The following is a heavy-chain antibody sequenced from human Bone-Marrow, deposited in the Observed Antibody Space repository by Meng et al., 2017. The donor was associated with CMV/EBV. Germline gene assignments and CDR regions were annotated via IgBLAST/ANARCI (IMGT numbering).Heavy chain of an antibody. D-gene: IGHD1-26*01. Sequence: GESLKISCAASGFTFSIYAMSWVRQAPGKGLEWVSVFYGDGSGTFYADSVKGRFTISRDNSKSTLYLQMNSLTVEDTAVYYCAKGASGVGGSYDCWGQGTQVTVSS. J-gene: IGHJ4*02. CDR3: AKGASGVGGSYDC. CDR2: FYGDGSGT. CDR1: GFTFSIYA. V-gene: IGHV3-23*03.